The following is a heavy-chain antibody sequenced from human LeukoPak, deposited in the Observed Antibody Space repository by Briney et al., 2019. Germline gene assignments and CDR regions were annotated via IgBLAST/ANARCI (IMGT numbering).Heavy chain of an antibody. V-gene: IGHV3-74*01. Sequence: QAGGSLRLSCAASGFTFNSYWMHWVRQTPGRGLVWVSRVNTDGRTTNYADSVKGRFTISRDNAKNTLYLQMNSLRAEDTAVYYCARPLSGYVTEDAFDIWGQGTMVTVSS. J-gene: IGHJ3*02. CDR2: VNTDGRTT. CDR3: ARPLSGYVTEDAFDI. CDR1: GFTFNSYW. D-gene: IGHD5-12*01.